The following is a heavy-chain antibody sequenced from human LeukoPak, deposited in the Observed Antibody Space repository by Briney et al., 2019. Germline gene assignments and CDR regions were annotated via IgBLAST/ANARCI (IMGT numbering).Heavy chain of an antibody. CDR3: AKDIGYDTADGMDV. J-gene: IGHJ6*02. CDR2: ISWNSGSI. Sequence: GGSLRLSCAASGFTFDDYAMHWVRQAPGKGLEWVSGISWNSGSIGYADSVKGRFTISRDNAKNSLYLQMNSLRAEDTALYYCAKDIGYDTADGMDVWGQGTTVTVSS. V-gene: IGHV3-9*01. CDR1: GFTFDDYA. D-gene: IGHD3-22*01.